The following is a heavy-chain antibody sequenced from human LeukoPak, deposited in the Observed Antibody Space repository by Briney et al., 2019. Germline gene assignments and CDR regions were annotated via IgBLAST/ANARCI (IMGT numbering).Heavy chain of an antibody. D-gene: IGHD3-22*01. J-gene: IGHJ4*02. Sequence: SETLSLTCTVSGDSINSLDLWSWVRQPPGKGLEWIGEMHLSGTTHSNPSVKSRVTISIDKFKNQFFLNLSSVTAADTAVYYCAGLVGRYSSGLYYYYFDYWGQGTLVTVSS. CDR3: AGLVGRYSSGLYYYYFDY. V-gene: IGHV4-4*02. CDR1: GDSINSLDL. CDR2: MHLSGTT.